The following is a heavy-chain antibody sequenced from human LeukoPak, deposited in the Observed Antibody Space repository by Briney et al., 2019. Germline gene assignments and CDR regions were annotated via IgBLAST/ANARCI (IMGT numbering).Heavy chain of an antibody. Sequence: PSETLSLTCTVSGGSISSYYWSWIRQPAGKGLEWIGRIYTSGSTNYNPSLKSRVTMSVDTSKNQFSLKLSSVTAAVTAVYYCAREGDYVWGSYRYCDYWGQGTLVTVSS. V-gene: IGHV4-4*07. CDR2: IYTSGST. CDR3: AREGDYVWGSYRYCDY. D-gene: IGHD3-16*02. CDR1: GGSISSYY. J-gene: IGHJ4*02.